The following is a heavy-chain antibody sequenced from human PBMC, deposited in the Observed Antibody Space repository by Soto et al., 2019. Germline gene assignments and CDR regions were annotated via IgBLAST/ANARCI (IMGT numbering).Heavy chain of an antibody. D-gene: IGHD3-22*01. CDR2: IYYIGST. Sequence: QVQLQESGPGLVKPSQTLSLTCTVSGGSISSGNHFWTWIRQPPGKGLEWIGFIYYIGSTYYNPSLQSRLTISIDTSKNQFSLKLSSVTAADTAVYYCASSSGYYYPSTYGMDVWGQGTTVTVSS. V-gene: IGHV4-30-4*01. CDR1: GGSISSGNHF. J-gene: IGHJ6*02. CDR3: ASSSGYYYPSTYGMDV.